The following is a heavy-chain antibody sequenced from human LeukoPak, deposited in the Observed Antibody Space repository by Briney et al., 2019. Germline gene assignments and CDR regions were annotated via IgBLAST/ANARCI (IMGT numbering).Heavy chain of an antibody. Sequence: GGSLRLSCAASGLHFSGTAMSWVRQAPGKGLEWVSAISHDGMNAYYADSVKGRFTISRDNSKKTVSLELSSLTAADTGVYYCAKDGAQYSSGPECDPRGQGALVTVSP. V-gene: IGHV3-23*01. CDR1: GLHFSGTA. CDR2: ISHDGMNA. D-gene: IGHD6-19*01. J-gene: IGHJ5*02. CDR3: AKDGAQYSSGPECDP.